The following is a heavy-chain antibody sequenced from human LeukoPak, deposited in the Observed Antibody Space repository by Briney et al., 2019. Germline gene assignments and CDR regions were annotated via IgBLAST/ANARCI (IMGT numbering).Heavy chain of an antibody. CDR2: ISSGNSYK. Sequence: KTGGSLRPSCAASVFTFRDYSMKCVRQAPGKGLEWVSSISSGNSYKYYGDSVKGRFTISRDNAKNSLYLQMNSLRAEDTAVYYCARGPTLIGVAGTWPLDYWGQGTLVIVSS. J-gene: IGHJ4*02. CDR3: ARGPTLIGVAGTWPLDY. V-gene: IGHV3-21*01. CDR1: VFTFRDYS. D-gene: IGHD6-19*01.